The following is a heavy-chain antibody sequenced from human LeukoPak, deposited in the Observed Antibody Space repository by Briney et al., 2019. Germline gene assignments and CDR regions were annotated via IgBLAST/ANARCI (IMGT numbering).Heavy chain of an antibody. Sequence: APVKVSCKASGYTFTGYYMHWVRQAPGQGLEWMGWINPNSGGTNYAQKFQGRVTMTRDTSISTAYMELSRLRSDDTAVYYCARDSIVVVVAASSPYYMDVWGKGTTVTVSS. D-gene: IGHD2-15*01. J-gene: IGHJ6*03. CDR3: ARDSIVVVVAASSPYYMDV. CDR2: INPNSGGT. CDR1: GYTFTGYY. V-gene: IGHV1-2*02.